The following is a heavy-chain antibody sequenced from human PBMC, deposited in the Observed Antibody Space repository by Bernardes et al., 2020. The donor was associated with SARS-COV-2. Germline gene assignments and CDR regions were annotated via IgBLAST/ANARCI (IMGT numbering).Heavy chain of an antibody. CDR3: ARGAYSLNKSGPRSVFDI. J-gene: IGHJ3*02. Sequence: VESLRLSCAVSGFTFSSYWMHWIRQAPGKGLVWVSRINGDGTSTSYADSVKGRFTISRDNAKNTLNLQMNSLSAEDTAVYYCARGAYSLNKSGPRSVFDIWGQATMVTVSS. CDR2: INGDGTST. D-gene: IGHD1-26*01. V-gene: IGHV3-74*01. CDR1: GFTFSSYW.